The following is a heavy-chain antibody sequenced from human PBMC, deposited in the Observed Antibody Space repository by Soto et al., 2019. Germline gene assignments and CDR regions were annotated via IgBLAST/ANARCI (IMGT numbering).Heavy chain of an antibody. CDR1: GFTLSTSA. CDR3: SRRDVFDL. CDR2: INSDGDVR. J-gene: IGHJ3*01. Sequence: GGSLRLSCKVSGFTLSTSAMNWVRQAPGKGLEWVSYINSDGDVRHYADSVKGPFTVSRDNAKKLVYLQMNNVGAADTAVYFCSRRDVFDLWGQGATVTVSS. V-gene: IGHV3-48*01. D-gene: IGHD2-2*01.